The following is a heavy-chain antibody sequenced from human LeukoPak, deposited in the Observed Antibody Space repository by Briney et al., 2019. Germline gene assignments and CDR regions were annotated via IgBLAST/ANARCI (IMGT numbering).Heavy chain of an antibody. V-gene: IGHV4-39*01. CDR1: GGSISSSSYY. Sequence: SETLSLTCTVSGGSISSSSYYWGWIRQPPGKGLEWIGSIYYSGSTYYNPSLKSRVTISVDTSKNQFSLKLSSVTAADTAVYYCARLAASAYYYYMDVWGKGTTVTVSS. CDR3: ARLAASAYYYYMDV. CDR2: IYYSGST. J-gene: IGHJ6*03. D-gene: IGHD2-15*01.